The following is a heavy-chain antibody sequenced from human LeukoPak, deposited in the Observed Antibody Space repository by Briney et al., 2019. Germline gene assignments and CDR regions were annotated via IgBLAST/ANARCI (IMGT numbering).Heavy chain of an antibody. CDR1: GGSISSSSYY. D-gene: IGHD4-17*01. Sequence: SETLSLTCTVSGGSISSSSYYWGWIRQPPGKGLEWIGSIYYSGSTHYNPSLKSRVTISVDTSKNQFSLKLSSVTAADTAVYYCARATVTTVYYYMDVWGKGTTVTVSS. J-gene: IGHJ6*03. CDR3: ARATVTTVYYYMDV. CDR2: IYYSGST. V-gene: IGHV4-39*01.